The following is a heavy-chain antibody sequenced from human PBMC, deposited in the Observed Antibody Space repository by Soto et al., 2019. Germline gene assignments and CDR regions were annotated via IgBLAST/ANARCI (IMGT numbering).Heavy chain of an antibody. CDR2: IIPIFGTA. D-gene: IGHD6-13*01. CDR1: GGTFSSYA. V-gene: IGHV1-69*13. J-gene: IGHJ6*02. CDR3: ARKVAAAGTSYYYYGMDV. Sequence: ASVKVSCKASGGTFSSYAISWVRQAPGQGLEWMGGIIPIFGTANYAQKFQGRVTITADESTSTAYMELSSLRSEDTAVYYCARKVAAAGTSYYYYGMDVWGQGTTVTVSS.